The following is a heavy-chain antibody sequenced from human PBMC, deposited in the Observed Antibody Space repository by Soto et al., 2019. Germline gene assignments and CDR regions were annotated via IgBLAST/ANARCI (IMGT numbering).Heavy chain of an antibody. CDR1: GFTFSSYG. Sequence: PGGSLRLSCAASGFTFSSYGMHWVRQAPGKGLEWVAVISYDGSNKYYADSVKGRFTISRDNSKNTLYLQMNSLRAEDTAVYYCAKDISSSWTLDYWGQGTRVTVSS. CDR3: AKDISSSWTLDY. D-gene: IGHD6-13*01. CDR2: ISYDGSNK. V-gene: IGHV3-30*18. J-gene: IGHJ4*02.